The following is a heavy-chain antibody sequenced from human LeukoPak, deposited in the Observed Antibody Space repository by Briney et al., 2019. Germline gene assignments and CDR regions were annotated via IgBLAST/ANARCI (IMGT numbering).Heavy chain of an antibody. Sequence: PGGPLRLSCAASGFTFSSYSMNWVRQAPGKGLEWVSSISSSSSYIYYADSVKGRFTISRDNAKNSLYLQMNSLRAEDTAVYYCARNPYVDPQSPIDYWGQGTLVTVSS. J-gene: IGHJ4*02. V-gene: IGHV3-21*01. CDR3: ARNPYVDPQSPIDY. D-gene: IGHD3-16*01. CDR2: ISSSSSYI. CDR1: GFTFSSYS.